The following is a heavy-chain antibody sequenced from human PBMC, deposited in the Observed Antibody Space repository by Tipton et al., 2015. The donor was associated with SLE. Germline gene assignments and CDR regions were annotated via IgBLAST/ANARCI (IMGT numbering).Heavy chain of an antibody. CDR2: IYYSGST. Sequence: LRLSCTVSGGSISSSIYYWGWIRQPPGKGLEWIGSIYYSGSTYYNPSLKSRVTISVDTSKNQFSLKLSSVTAADTAVYYCARPPLGGGGTDDAFDIWGQGTMVTVSS. CDR1: GGSISSSIYY. CDR3: ARPPLGGGGTDDAFDI. V-gene: IGHV4-39*01. D-gene: IGHD3-16*01. J-gene: IGHJ3*02.